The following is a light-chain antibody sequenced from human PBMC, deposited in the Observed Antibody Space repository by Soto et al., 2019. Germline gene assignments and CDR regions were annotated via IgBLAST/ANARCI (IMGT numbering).Light chain of an antibody. CDR2: DAS. Sequence: IQMTQSPSTLSASVGDRVTITCRASQSISGWLAWYQQKPGKAPKVLIYDASTLESGVPSRFSGSGSGTEFTLTISSLQPDDFATYYCQQYNTYLYTFGQGTKLEIK. V-gene: IGKV1-5*01. J-gene: IGKJ2*01. CDR3: QQYNTYLYT. CDR1: QSISGW.